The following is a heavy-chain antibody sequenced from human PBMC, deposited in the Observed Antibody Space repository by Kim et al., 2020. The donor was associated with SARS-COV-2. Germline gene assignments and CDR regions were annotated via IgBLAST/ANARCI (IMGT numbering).Heavy chain of an antibody. D-gene: IGHD3-22*01. CDR3: ARGDRNTMIVVPTVAFDI. V-gene: IGHV3-48*02. J-gene: IGHJ3*02. Sequence: GGSLRLSCAASGFTFSSYSMNWVRQAPGKGLEWVSYISSSSSTIYYADSVKGRFTISRDNAKNSLYLQMNSLRDEDTAVYYCARGDRNTMIVVPTVAFDIWGQGTLATVSS. CDR2: ISSSSSTI. CDR1: GFTFSSYS.